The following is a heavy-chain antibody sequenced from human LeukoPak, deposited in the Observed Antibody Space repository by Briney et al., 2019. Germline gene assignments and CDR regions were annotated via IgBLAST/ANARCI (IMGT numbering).Heavy chain of an antibody. CDR1: GYTFTSNG. CDR2: ISAYNGNT. V-gene: IGHV1-18*01. CDR3: ARDPRYSSGWYGHPPLDY. J-gene: IGHJ4*02. D-gene: IGHD6-19*01. Sequence: GASVKVSCKASGYTFTSNGISWVRQAPGQGLEWMGWISAYNGNTNYARKLQGRVTMTTDTSTSTAYMELRSLRSDDTAVYYCARDPRYSSGWYGHPPLDYWGQGTLVTVSS.